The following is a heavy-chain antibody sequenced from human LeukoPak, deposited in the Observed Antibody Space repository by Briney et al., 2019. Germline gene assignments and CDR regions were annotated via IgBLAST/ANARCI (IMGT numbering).Heavy chain of an antibody. V-gene: IGHV3-9*03. J-gene: IGHJ4*02. D-gene: IGHD1-1*01. Sequence: PGGSLRLSCAASGFTFDDYAMHWVRQAPGKGLEWVSGISWNSGSIGYADSVKGRFTISRDNAKNSLYPQMNSLRAEDMALYYCAKAGNWNDGGVFDYWGQGTLVTVSS. CDR1: GFTFDDYA. CDR2: ISWNSGSI. CDR3: AKAGNWNDGGVFDY.